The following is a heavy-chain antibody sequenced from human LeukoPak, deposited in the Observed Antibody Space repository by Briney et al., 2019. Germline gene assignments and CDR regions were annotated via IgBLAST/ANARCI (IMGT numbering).Heavy chain of an antibody. D-gene: IGHD2-2*01. CDR1: GFTFSSYW. J-gene: IGHJ6*02. CDR3: ARAPPIVVVPAAIRNEGPYYYYGMDV. CDR2: IKQDGSEK. V-gene: IGHV3-7*01. Sequence: GGSLRLSCAASGFTFSSYWMSWVRQAPGKGLEWVANIKQDGSEKYYVDSVKGRFTISRDNAKNSLYLQMNSLRAEDTAVYYCARAPPIVVVPAAIRNEGPYYYYGMDVWGQGTTVTVSS.